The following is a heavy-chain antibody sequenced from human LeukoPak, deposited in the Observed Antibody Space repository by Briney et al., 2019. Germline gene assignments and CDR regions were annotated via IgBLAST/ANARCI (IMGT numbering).Heavy chain of an antibody. CDR3: ARDRHYYGADRPFDP. CDR1: GFTFSSYS. D-gene: IGHD3-10*01. Sequence: PGGSLRLSCAASGFTFSSYSMNWVRQAPGKGLEWVSSISSSSSYIYYADSVKGRFTISRDDTKNSLYLQMNSLRAEDTAVYYCARDRHYYGADRPFDPWGQGTLVTVSS. J-gene: IGHJ5*02. CDR2: ISSSSSYI. V-gene: IGHV3-21*01.